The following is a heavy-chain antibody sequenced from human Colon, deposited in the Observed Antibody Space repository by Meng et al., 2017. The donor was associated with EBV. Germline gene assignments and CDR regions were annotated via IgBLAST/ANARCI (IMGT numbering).Heavy chain of an antibody. CDR1: GFTFTNSH. D-gene: IGHD3-10*01. J-gene: IGHJ4*02. V-gene: IGHV3-15*01. CDR3: TDVGGDMI. CDR2: IKRASDGGTT. Sequence: EGQRVGFGGGLVKPGESLRLSCAASGFTFTNSHMTWVRQAPGKGLEWVGRIKRASDGGTTDYAAPVKGRFTISRDDSKSTVYLQMNSLKSEDTGVYYCTDVGGDMIWGQGTLVTVSS.